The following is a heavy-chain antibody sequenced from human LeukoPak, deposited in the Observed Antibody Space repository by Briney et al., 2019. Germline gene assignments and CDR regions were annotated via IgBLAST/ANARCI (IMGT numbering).Heavy chain of an antibody. J-gene: IGHJ4*02. V-gene: IGHV3-74*01. CDR3: VVGGSPGY. Sequence: GGSMRLSCAASGLAFSAYKMHWVRQAPRKGLVWVSRISTDGYTTDYADFVQGRFTASRDNTKNTWSLEMNSLRAEDTAVYYCVVGGSPGYWGQGTLVTVFS. CDR1: GLAFSAYK. D-gene: IGHD2-15*01. CDR2: ISTDGYTT.